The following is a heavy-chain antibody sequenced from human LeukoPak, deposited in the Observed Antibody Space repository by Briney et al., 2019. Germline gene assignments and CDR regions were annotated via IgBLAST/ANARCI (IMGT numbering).Heavy chain of an antibody. D-gene: IGHD3/OR15-3a*01. Sequence: GGSLRLSCAASGFTFDDYAMHWVRQAPGKGLEWVAFIWYDESKNSHADSVKGRFTISRDNSKNTLYLQMDSLRAEDTAVYYCAKDAGERWTVDFDYWGQGTLVTVSS. V-gene: IGHV3-30*02. CDR1: GFTFDDYA. CDR3: AKDAGERWTVDFDY. J-gene: IGHJ4*02. CDR2: IWYDESKN.